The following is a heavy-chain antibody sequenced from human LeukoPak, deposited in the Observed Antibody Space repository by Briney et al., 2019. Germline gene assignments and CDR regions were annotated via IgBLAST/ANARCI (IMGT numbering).Heavy chain of an antibody. Sequence: GESLKISCKGSGYSFTSYWIGWVRQMPGKGLGWMGIIYPGDSDTRYSPSFQGQVTISADKSISAAYLQWSSLKASDTAMYYCARQYCTGTSCLDTWGQGTMVIVSS. V-gene: IGHV5-51*01. CDR2: IYPGDSDT. CDR3: ARQYCTGTSCLDT. D-gene: IGHD2-2*01. J-gene: IGHJ3*02. CDR1: GYSFTSYW.